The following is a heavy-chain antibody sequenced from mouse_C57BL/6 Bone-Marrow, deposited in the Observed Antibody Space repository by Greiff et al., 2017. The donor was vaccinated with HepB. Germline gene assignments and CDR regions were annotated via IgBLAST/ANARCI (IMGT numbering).Heavy chain of an antibody. CDR1: GFTFSDYY. D-gene: IGHD1-1*01. Sequence: EVKVEESGGGLVQPGGSLKLSCAASGFTFSDYYMYWVRQTPEKRLEWVAYISNGGGSTYYPDTVKGRFTISRDNAKNTLYLQMSRLKSEDTAMYYCARQDYYGSRGPFAYWGQGTLVTVSA. J-gene: IGHJ3*01. V-gene: IGHV5-12*01. CDR2: ISNGGGST. CDR3: ARQDYYGSRGPFAY.